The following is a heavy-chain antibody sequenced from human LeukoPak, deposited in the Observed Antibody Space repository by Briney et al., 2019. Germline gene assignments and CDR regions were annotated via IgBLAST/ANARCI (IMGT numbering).Heavy chain of an antibody. CDR1: GSSTSSSYG. D-gene: IGHD2/OR15-2a*01. CDR2: IGGSAGTT. Sequence: PGGSLRLSCAASGSSTSSSYGMNWVRQAPGKGLEWVSGIGGSAGTTYYADSAKGRFTIFRDNSRNTLSLQMNSLRAEDTATYYCAISARAGVLLRKTTSYMDVWGKGTTVTVSS. V-gene: IGHV3-23*01. CDR3: AISARAGVLLRKTTSYMDV. J-gene: IGHJ6*03.